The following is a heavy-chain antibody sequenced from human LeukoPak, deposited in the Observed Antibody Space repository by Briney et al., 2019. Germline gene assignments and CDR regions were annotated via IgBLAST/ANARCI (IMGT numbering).Heavy chain of an antibody. CDR2: IYHSGST. Sequence: PSGTLSLTCAVSGGSISSSNWWSWVRQPPGKGLEWIGEIYHSGSTNYNPSLKSRVTISADKSKNQFSLKLSSVTAADTAVYYCARAVDYGDYGWFDPWGQGTLVTVSS. D-gene: IGHD4-17*01. J-gene: IGHJ5*02. V-gene: IGHV4-4*02. CDR3: ARAVDYGDYGWFDP. CDR1: GGSISSSNW.